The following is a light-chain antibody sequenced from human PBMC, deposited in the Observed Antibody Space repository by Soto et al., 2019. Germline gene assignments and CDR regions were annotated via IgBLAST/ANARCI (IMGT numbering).Light chain of an antibody. J-gene: IGLJ3*02. V-gene: IGLV2-8*01. CDR1: SSDVGGYNY. Sequence: QSALTHPPSASGSPGQSVTISCTGTSSDVGGYNYVSWYHQHPGKAPKLMIYEVSKRPSGVPDRFSGSKYSNTAYLTVSGLQAEDEADYYCSSYAGSNNLVFGGGTKLTVL. CDR2: EVS. CDR3: SSYAGSNNLV.